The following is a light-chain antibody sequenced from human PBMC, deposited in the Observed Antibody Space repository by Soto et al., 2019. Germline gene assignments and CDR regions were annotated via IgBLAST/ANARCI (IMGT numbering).Light chain of an antibody. CDR2: DAS. CDR3: QQYNTYSLLT. V-gene: IGKV1-5*01. J-gene: IGKJ4*01. Sequence: DIQMTQSPSTLSASVGDRVTITCRASQTINSWLAWYQQKPGKAPKVLIFDASSLKTGVPSRFSGSGSGTEFTLTISNLQPDDFATYYCQQYNTYSLLTFGGGTKVDIK. CDR1: QTINSW.